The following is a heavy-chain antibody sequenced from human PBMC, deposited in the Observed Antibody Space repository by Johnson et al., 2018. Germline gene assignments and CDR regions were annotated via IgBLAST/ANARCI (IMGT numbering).Heavy chain of an antibody. J-gene: IGHJ1*01. CDR2: ISGNGLRA. D-gene: IGHD1-1*01. V-gene: IGHV3-23*04. CDR3: VRCLWQLPAGAEYFYR. CDR1: GFNFRTDG. Sequence: VQLVESGGGLVQPGGSLRLSCVASGFNFRTDGMSWVRQAPGKGLEWVSVISGNGLRAYYADSVKGRFTISRDNSQNTFYLQMNSLTADDKAVYYCVRCLWQLPAGAEYFYRWGQGTLVTVSS.